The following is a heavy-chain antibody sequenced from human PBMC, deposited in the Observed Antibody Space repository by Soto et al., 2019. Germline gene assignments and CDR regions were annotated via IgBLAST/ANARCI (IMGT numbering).Heavy chain of an antibody. D-gene: IGHD3-22*01. V-gene: IGHV3-30-3*01. CDR3: ARDLRGYSSGYYPYYYYGMDV. CDR1: GFTFSSYA. Sequence: GGSLRLSCAASGFTFSSYAMHWVRQAPGKGLEWVAVISYDGSNKYYADSVKGRFTISRDNSKNTLYLQMNSLRAEDTAVYYCARDLRGYSSGYYPYYYYGMDVWGQGTTVTVSS. J-gene: IGHJ6*02. CDR2: ISYDGSNK.